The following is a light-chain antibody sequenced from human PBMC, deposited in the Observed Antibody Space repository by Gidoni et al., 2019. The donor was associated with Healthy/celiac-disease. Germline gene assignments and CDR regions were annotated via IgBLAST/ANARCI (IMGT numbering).Light chain of an antibody. J-gene: IGLJ3*02. V-gene: IGLV2-14*01. CDR1: SSDAGCSHY. CDR2: EVS. CDR3: SSYTSSSTRV. Sequence: QSALTQPASVSVSPGQSITISGTGTSSDAGCSHYVSWYQQHPGKAPKLMIYEVSNRPSGVSNRFSGSKSGNTASLTIAGLQAEDEADYYCSSYTSSSTRVFGGGTKLTVL.